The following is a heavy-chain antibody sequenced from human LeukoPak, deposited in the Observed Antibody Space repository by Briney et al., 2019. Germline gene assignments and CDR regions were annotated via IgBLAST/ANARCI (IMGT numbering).Heavy chain of an antibody. Sequence: GGSLGLSCAASGFTFSSYAMSWVRQAPGKGLEWVSAISGSGGSTYYADSVKGRFTISRDNSKNTLYLQMNSLRAEDTAVYYCARGSIAARPSPLFFDYWGQGTLVTVSS. D-gene: IGHD6-6*01. CDR3: ARGSIAARPSPLFFDY. V-gene: IGHV3-23*01. CDR1: GFTFSSYA. J-gene: IGHJ4*02. CDR2: ISGSGGST.